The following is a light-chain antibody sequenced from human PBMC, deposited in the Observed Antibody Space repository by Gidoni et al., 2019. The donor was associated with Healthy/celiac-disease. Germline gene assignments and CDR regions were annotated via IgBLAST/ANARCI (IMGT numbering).Light chain of an antibody. CDR1: QGIRND. Sequence: LQITQSPSSLSASVADRVTITCRASQGIRNDLGWFQQKPGKAPKRLIYAASSLESGVPSRFAGSGSGKEFTLTSSSLQPEDFASYYCLQHNSYPRTFGHGTKVEIK. V-gene: IGKV1-17*01. CDR2: AAS. J-gene: IGKJ1*01. CDR3: LQHNSYPRT.